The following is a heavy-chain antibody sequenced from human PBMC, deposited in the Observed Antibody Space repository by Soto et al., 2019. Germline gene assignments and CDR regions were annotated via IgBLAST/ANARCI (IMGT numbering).Heavy chain of an antibody. V-gene: IGHV3-33*01. J-gene: IGHJ5*02. D-gene: IGHD4-17*01. CDR3: ARDDNYDDNGLDL. CDR1: GFSFNTHG. Sequence: QGQLVESGGGVVRPGRSLRLSCEATGFSFNTHGMHWVRQAPGKGLEWVAVIVNDGSEQAYSDSVKGRFTILRDNSQNTIYLQLDNLRAEATAVCYCARDDNYDDNGLDLWGQGILVTVSS. CDR2: IVNDGSEQ.